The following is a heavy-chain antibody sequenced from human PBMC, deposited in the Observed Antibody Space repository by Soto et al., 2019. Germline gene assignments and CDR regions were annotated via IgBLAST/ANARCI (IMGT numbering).Heavy chain of an antibody. V-gene: IGHV1-46*01. CDR3: ARAPYSSTSFFLDY. CDR2: VNPSLGRA. CDR1: GYSLTANH. Sequence: QVQVVQSGTEVKKPGASVKVSCKASGYSLTANHMHWVRQAPGQGPEWVGIVNPSLGRATYAQKFQDRVAMTWDTSTGTFYMEPSSLRSDDTAIYYCARAPYSSTSFFLDYWGQGTQVTVSS. D-gene: IGHD6-6*01. J-gene: IGHJ4*02.